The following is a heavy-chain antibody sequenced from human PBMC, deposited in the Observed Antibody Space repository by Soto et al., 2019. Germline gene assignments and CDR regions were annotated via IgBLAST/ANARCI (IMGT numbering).Heavy chain of an antibody. D-gene: IGHD2-15*01. CDR1: GGSISSYY. Sequence: SETLSLTCTVSGGSISSYYWSWIRQPPGKGLEWIGYIYYSGSTYYNPSLKSLVTISVDTSKNQFSLKLSSVTAADTAVYYCASAREGYRGLGGRDVWGQGTTVTVSS. J-gene: IGHJ6*02. V-gene: IGHV4-59*01. CDR3: ASAREGYRGLGGRDV. CDR2: IYYSGST.